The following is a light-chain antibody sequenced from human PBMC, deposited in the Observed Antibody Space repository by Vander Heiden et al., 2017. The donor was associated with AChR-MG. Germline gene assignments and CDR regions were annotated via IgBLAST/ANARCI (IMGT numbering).Light chain of an antibody. Sequence: QAVVTQEPSLTVSPGGTVTLTCGSSTGAVTSGHYPYWFQQKPGQAPRTLMFDTSNKHSWTPARFSGSLLGGKAALKLSGAQPEDEADDYCLLSYSGARLVVFGGGTKLTVL. V-gene: IGLV7-46*01. CDR2: DTS. CDR1: TGAVTSGHY. J-gene: IGLJ2*01. CDR3: LLSYSGARLVV.